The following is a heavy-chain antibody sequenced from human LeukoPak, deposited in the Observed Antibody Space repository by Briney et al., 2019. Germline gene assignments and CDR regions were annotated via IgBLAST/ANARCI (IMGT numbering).Heavy chain of an antibody. D-gene: IGHD3-16*01. Sequence: GESLKISCEASGYTFTHQWIGWVRQMPGTGLEWVGIIYPRDSDTIYSPSFQGHVTISADTSINTAYLAWRTLEASDTAMYYCARPSDVVGAIWGQGTQVTVSS. J-gene: IGHJ4*02. V-gene: IGHV5-51*01. CDR1: GYTFTHQW. CDR2: IYPRDSDT. CDR3: ARPSDVVGAI.